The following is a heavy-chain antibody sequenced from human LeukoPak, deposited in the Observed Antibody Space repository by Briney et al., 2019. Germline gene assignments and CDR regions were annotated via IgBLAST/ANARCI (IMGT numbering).Heavy chain of an antibody. CDR1: GGSISSYY. J-gene: IGHJ4*02. CDR3: ARHSEYTWLYENGFDY. D-gene: IGHD2/OR15-2a*01. CDR2: IYYSGST. V-gene: IGHV4-59*08. Sequence: KTSETLSLTCTVSGGSISSYYWSWIRQPPGKGLEWIGYIYYSGSTNYNPSLKSRVTISVDTSKNQFSLKLSSVTAADTAVYYCARHSEYTWLYENGFDYWGQGTLVTVSS.